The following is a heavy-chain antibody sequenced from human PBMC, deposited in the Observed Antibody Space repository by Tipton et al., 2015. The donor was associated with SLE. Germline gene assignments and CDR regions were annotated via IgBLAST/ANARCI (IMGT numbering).Heavy chain of an antibody. CDR2: MHSSGST. J-gene: IGHJ6*02. D-gene: IGHD3-10*01. CDR3: VGYRGNHYGMDV. CDR1: GGSISSGGYF. V-gene: IGHV4-61*08. Sequence: TLSLTCTVSGGSISSGGYFWTWVRQPPGKGLEWIGYMHSSGSTNYNRSLKSRVSISVDTSKNQFSLKLSSVTAADTAVYYCVGYRGNHYGMDVWGQGTTVTVSS.